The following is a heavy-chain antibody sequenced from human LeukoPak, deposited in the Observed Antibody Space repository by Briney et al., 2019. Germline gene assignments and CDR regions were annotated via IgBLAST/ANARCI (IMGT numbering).Heavy chain of an antibody. V-gene: IGHV5-51*01. CDR1: GYSFTSYW. CDR2: IYPGDSDT. Sequence: GESLKISCKGSGYSFTSYWIGWVRQMPGKGLEWMGIIYPGDSDTRYSPSCQGQVTLSADKSISTPYMQWSSLKASDTPMYYSARLVMSLDYWGQGTLVTVSS. CDR3: ARLVMSLDY. J-gene: IGHJ4*02.